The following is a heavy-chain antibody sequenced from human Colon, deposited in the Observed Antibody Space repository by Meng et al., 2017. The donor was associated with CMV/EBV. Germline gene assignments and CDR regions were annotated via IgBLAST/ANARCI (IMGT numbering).Heavy chain of an antibody. Sequence: SETLSLTCNVSGGSVSSAPYSWSWIRQPPGKGLEWVGYIDYSGSTKYNPSLRSRVAITQDMVKNQFSLKLTSVTAADTATYYCARDFSSYFDYWGQGILVTVSS. CDR3: ARDFSSYFDY. CDR2: IDYSGST. V-gene: IGHV4-61*01. D-gene: IGHD6-13*01. J-gene: IGHJ4*02. CDR1: GGSVSSAPYS.